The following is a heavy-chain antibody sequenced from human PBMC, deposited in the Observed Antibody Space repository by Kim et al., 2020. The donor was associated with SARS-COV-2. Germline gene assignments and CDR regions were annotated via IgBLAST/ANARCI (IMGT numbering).Heavy chain of an antibody. CDR2: IYSGGST. J-gene: IGHJ1*01. CDR1: GFTVSSNY. V-gene: IGHV3-53*01. CDR3: ARDWCPRTLGSYSVV. D-gene: IGHD1-26*01. Sequence: GGSLRLSCAASGFTVSSNYMSWVRQAPGKGLEWVSVIYSGGSTYYADSVKGRFTISRDNSKNTLYLLMNSLRAEDTAVYYCARDWCPRTLGSYSVVWGQG.